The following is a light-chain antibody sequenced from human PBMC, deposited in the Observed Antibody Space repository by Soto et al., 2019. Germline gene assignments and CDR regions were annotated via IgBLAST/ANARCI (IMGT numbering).Light chain of an antibody. CDR3: CSYAGSSTPVV. V-gene: IGLV2-23*01. CDR1: SSDVGSYNL. CDR2: EGS. J-gene: IGLJ2*01. Sequence: ALTQPASVSGSPGQSITISCTGTSSDVGSYNLVSWYQQHPGKAPKLMIYEGSKRPSGVSNRFSGSKSGNTASLTISGLQAEDEADYYCCSYAGSSTPVVFGGGTKLTVL.